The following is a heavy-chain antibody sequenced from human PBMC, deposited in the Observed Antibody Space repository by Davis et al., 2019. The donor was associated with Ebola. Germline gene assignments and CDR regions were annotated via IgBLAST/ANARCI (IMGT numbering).Heavy chain of an antibody. CDR1: GYTFASYY. D-gene: IGHD2-15*01. CDR2: INPSSGST. V-gene: IGHV1-46*01. J-gene: IGHJ4*02. Sequence: ASVKVSCKASGYTFASYYIHWVRQAPGQGLEWMGMINPSSGSTSYAQNFQGRVTMTRDTSTTTVYMELSSLRSEDTAVYYCARVRGYCSGGSCYSLEMATPYFDYWGQGTLVTVSS. CDR3: ARVRGYCSGGSCYSLEMATPYFDY.